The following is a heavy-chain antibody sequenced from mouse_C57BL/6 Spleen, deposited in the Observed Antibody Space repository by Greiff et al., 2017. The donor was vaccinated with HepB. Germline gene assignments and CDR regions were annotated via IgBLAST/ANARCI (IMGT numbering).Heavy chain of an antibody. CDR3: ARVPNYYGSRDWYFDV. CDR1: GYSITSGYY. J-gene: IGHJ1*03. V-gene: IGHV3-6*01. D-gene: IGHD1-1*01. CDR2: ISYDGSN. Sequence: EVQLQESGPGLVKPSQSLSLTCSVTGYSITSGYYWNWIRQFPGNKLEWMGYISYDGSNNYNPSLKNRISITRDTSKNQFFLKLNSVTTEDTATYYCARVPNYYGSRDWYFDVWGTGTTVTVSS.